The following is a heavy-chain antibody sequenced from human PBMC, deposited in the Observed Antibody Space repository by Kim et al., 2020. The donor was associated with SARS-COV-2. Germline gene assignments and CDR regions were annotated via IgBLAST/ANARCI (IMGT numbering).Heavy chain of an antibody. CDR3: TTVVALRVGGGDRAKQWTDAFDI. J-gene: IGHJ3*02. V-gene: IGHV3-15*01. CDR1: GFTFSNAW. Sequence: GGSLRLSCAASGFTFSNAWMSWVRQAPGKGLEWVGRIKSKTDGGTTDYAAPVKGRFTISRDDSKNTLYLQMNSLKTEDTAVYYCTTVVALRVGGGDRAKQWTDAFDIWGQGTMVTVSS. D-gene: IGHD2-21*02. CDR2: IKSKTDGGTT.